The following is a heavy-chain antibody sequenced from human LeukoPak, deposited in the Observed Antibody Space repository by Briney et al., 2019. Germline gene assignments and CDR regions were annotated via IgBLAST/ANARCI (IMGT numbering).Heavy chain of an antibody. V-gene: IGHV4-59*01. CDR2: IYYSGST. D-gene: IGHD3-10*01. CDR3: ARGVGGSGSYYYYGMDV. CDR1: RGSISSYY. Sequence: PSETLFLTCTVSRGSISSYYWTWIRQPPGKGLEWIGYIYYSGSTNYNPSLKSRVTISVDPSTNQFSLKLRSVTAADTAVYYCARGVGGSGSYYYYGMDVWGQGTTVTVSS. J-gene: IGHJ6*02.